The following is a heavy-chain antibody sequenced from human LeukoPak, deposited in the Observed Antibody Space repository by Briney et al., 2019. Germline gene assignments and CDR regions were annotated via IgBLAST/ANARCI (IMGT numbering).Heavy chain of an antibody. V-gene: IGHV3-30*18. CDR2: ISYDGSNK. Sequence: PGGSLRLSCAASGFTFSSYGIHWVRQAPGKGLEWVAVISYDGSNKYYADSVKGRFTISRDNSKNTLYLQMNSLRAEDTAVYYCAKDSPLGAFDIWGQGTMVTVSS. J-gene: IGHJ3*02. CDR3: AKDSPLGAFDI. CDR1: GFTFSSYG.